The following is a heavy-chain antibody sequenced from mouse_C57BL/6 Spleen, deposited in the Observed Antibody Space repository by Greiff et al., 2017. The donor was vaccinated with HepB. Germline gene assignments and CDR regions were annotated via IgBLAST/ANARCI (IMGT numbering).Heavy chain of an antibody. Sequence: VQLQQPGAELVKPGASVKLSCKASGYTFTSYWMQWVKQRPGQGLEWIGEIDPSDSYTNYNQKFKGKATLTVDTSSSTAYMQLSSLTSEDSAVYYCARGVYYYGSSYFDYWGQGTTLRVSS. CDR2: IDPSDSYT. CDR3: ARGVYYYGSSYFDY. V-gene: IGHV1-50*01. J-gene: IGHJ2*01. CDR1: GYTFTSYW. D-gene: IGHD1-1*01.